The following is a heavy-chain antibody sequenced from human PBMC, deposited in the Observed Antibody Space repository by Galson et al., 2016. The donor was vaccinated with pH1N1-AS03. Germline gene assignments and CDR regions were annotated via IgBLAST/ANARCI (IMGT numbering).Heavy chain of an antibody. V-gene: IGHV1-18*04. CDR1: GYTFPNFG. D-gene: IGHD2-15*01. J-gene: IGHJ5*02. Sequence: SCKASGYTFPNFGMSWVRQAPGQGLEWMGWISPYNGNTQYAQRLEGRVTMTTDTSTNTAYLELRSLTYDDTAVYYCARAASFDPWGHGTLVIVSS. CDR2: ISPYNGNT. CDR3: ARAASFDP.